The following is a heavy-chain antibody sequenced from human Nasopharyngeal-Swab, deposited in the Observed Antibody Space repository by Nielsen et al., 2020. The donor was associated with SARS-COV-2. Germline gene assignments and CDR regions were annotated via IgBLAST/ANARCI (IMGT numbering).Heavy chain of an antibody. CDR1: GFTFDENA. CDR3: AKETDLGSSFDY. CDR2: ISWNSGSI. J-gene: IGHJ4*02. V-gene: IGHV3-9*01. Sequence: SLKISCVTSGFTFDENAIHWVRQGPGKGLEWVSGISWNSGSIGYADSVKGRFTISRDNAKNSLYLQMNSLRAEDTALYYCAKETDLGSSFDYWGQGTLVTVSS. D-gene: IGHD6-19*01.